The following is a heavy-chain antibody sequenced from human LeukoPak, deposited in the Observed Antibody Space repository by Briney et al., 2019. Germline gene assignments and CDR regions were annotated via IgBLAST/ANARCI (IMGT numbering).Heavy chain of an antibody. J-gene: IGHJ5*02. CDR1: GFTFSSYG. CDR2: ISYDGSNK. V-gene: IGHV3-30*18. D-gene: IGHD3-22*01. Sequence: GGSLRLSCAASGFTFSSYGMHWVRQAPGKGLEWVAVISYDGSNKYYADSVKGRFTISRDNSKNTLYLQMNSLRAEDTAVYYCAKDQGYYDSSGYYRSNWFDPWGQEPWSPSPQ. CDR3: AKDQGYYDSSGYYRSNWFDP.